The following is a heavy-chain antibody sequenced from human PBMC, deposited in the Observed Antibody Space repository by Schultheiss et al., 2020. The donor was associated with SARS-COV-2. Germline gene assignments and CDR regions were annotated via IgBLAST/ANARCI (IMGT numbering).Heavy chain of an antibody. D-gene: IGHD3-22*01. J-gene: IGHJ4*02. CDR1: GGSISSGGYS. Sequence: SETLSLTCTVSGGSISSGGYSWSWIRQPPGKGLEWIGEIYHSGSTNYNPSLKSRVTISVDKSKNQFSLKLSSVTAADTAVYYCARAGGYYDSSGYYYGSFVYWGQGTLVTVSS. V-gene: IGHV4-30-2*01. CDR3: ARAGGYYDSSGYYYGSFVY. CDR2: IYHSGST.